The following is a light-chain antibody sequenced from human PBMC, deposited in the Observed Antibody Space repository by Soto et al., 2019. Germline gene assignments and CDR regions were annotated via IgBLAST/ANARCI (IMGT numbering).Light chain of an antibody. CDR2: RAS. J-gene: IGKJ1*01. V-gene: IGKV3D-7*01. Sequence: EIVLTQSPGTLSLSPGERATLSCRASQTVLNNYLTWYQQRPGQAPRLLIYRASTRATGTPARFTGSGSGTEFTLTITSLQSEDFALYYCQQYHNLWTFGQGTKVDIK. CDR3: QQYHNLWT. CDR1: QTVLNNY.